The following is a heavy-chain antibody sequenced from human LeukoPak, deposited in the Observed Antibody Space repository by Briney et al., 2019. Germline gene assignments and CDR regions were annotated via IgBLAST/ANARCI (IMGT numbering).Heavy chain of an antibody. Sequence: QPGGSLRLSCLASGFTFSNSWMTCVRQAPGRGLEWVAYIKEDGSDKQYVDSVTGRFTTSRDNAKKSVSMQMDGLSAEDTGVYHCVRESDVWSGPGIGRPLDVWGNGTTVTVSS. V-gene: IGHV3-7*01. CDR1: GFTFSNSW. J-gene: IGHJ6*04. D-gene: IGHD3-3*01. CDR3: VRESDVWSGPGIGRPLDV. CDR2: IKEDGSDK.